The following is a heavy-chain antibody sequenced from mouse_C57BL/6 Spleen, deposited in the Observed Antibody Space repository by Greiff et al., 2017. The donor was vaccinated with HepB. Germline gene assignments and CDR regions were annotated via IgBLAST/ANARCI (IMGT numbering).Heavy chain of an antibody. CDR1: GYTFTDYN. CDR2: INPNNGGT. D-gene: IGHD2-4*01. CDR3: ASPYYDYDVDYAMDY. J-gene: IGHJ4*01. V-gene: IGHV1-22*01. Sequence: EVQLQQSGPELVKPGASVKMSCKASGYTFTDYNMHWVKQSHGKSLEWIGYINPNNGGTSYNQKFKGKATLTVNKSSSTAYMELRSLTSEDSAVYDCASPYYDYDVDYAMDYWGQGTSVTVSS.